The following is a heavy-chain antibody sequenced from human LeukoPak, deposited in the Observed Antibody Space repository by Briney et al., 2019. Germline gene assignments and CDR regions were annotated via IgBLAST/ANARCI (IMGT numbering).Heavy chain of an antibody. J-gene: IGHJ4*02. D-gene: IGHD3-10*01. V-gene: IGHV3-23*01. Sequence: GGSLRLSCAVSGITLSNYAMSWVRQAPGKGLEWVAGISGRGGGTNYADSVKGRFTISRDNPKNTLYLQMNNLRADDTAVYYCTLIQGWGSGSYYLDYWGQGTLVTVSS. CDR2: ISGRGGGT. CDR3: TLIQGWGSGSYYLDY. CDR1: GITLSNYA.